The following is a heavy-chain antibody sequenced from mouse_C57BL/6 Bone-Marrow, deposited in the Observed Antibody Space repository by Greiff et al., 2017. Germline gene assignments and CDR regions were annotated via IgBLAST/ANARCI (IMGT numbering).Heavy chain of an antibody. CDR3: ARLRGSSFYYAMDY. CDR1: GYTFTSYW. V-gene: IGHV1-64*01. CDR2: IHPNSGST. D-gene: IGHD1-1*01. Sequence: QVQLQQPGAELVKPGASVKLSCKASGYTFTSYWMHWVKQRPGQGLEWIGMIHPNSGSTNYNEKFKSKATLTVDKSSSTAYMQLSSLTSEDSAVYYCARLRGSSFYYAMDYWGQGTSVTVSS. J-gene: IGHJ4*01.